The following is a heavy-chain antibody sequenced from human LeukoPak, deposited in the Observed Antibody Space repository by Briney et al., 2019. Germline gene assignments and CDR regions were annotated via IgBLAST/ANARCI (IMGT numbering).Heavy chain of an antibody. CDR1: GGSISSSSYY. J-gene: IGHJ4*02. CDR2: IYYSGST. D-gene: IGHD3-3*01. V-gene: IGHV4-39*01. Sequence: SETLSLTCTVSGGSISSSSYYWGWNRQPPGMGLEWIGSIYYSGSTYYNPSLKSRLTLSVDTSKNQFSLKLSSVPAADTAVYYCARHELRFLEWLEYFDYWGQGTLVTVSS. CDR3: ARHELRFLEWLEYFDY.